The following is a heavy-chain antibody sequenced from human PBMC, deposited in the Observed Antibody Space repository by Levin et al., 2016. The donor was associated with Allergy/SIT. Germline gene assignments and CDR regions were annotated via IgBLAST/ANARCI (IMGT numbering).Heavy chain of an antibody. Sequence: GESLKISCSASGFTFSSYAMHWVRQAPGKGLEYVSAISSNGGSTYYADSVKGRFTISRDNSKNTLYLQMSSLRAEDTAVYYCVKDVAGGWYFVDAFDIWGQGTMVTVSS. V-gene: IGHV3-64D*06. J-gene: IGHJ3*02. CDR1: GFTFSSYA. CDR2: ISSNGGST. CDR3: VKDVAGGWYFVDAFDI. D-gene: IGHD6-19*01.